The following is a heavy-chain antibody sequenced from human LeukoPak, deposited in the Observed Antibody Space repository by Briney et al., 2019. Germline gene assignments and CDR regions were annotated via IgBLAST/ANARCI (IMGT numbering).Heavy chain of an antibody. V-gene: IGHV4-59*01. D-gene: IGHD3-10*01. J-gene: IGHJ3*02. Sequence: PSETLSLTCTVSGGSISNYYWSRIRRPPGKGLEWIGYIYYSGTTNYNPSLKSRVTISVDTPKNQFSLKLSSVTAADTAVYYCARNDASGSYYNVAFDIWGQGTMVTV. CDR3: ARNDASGSYYNVAFDI. CDR1: GGSISNYY. CDR2: IYYSGTT.